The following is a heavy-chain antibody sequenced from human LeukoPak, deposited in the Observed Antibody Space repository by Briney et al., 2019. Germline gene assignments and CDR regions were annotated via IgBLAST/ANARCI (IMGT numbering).Heavy chain of an antibody. J-gene: IGHJ4*02. Sequence: GGSLRLSCAASGFSFSTYAMSWVRQAPGKGLEWVGRIRNKLNSYTTEYAASVKGRFSISRDDSKKSLYLQMNSLKSEDTAVYFCVSGSYFGYWGQGTLVTVSS. CDR2: IRNKLNSYTT. V-gene: IGHV3-72*01. CDR3: VSGSYFGY. D-gene: IGHD1-26*01. CDR1: GFSFSTYA.